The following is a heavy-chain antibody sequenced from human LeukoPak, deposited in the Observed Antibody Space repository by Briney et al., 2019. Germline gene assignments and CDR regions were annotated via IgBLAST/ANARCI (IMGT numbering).Heavy chain of an antibody. CDR3: VRHFNSVATMQIDY. J-gene: IGHJ4*02. D-gene: IGHD5-12*01. CDR1: GFTFEDHG. V-gene: IGHV3-20*01. Sequence: GGSLRLSCATSGFTFEDHGLSWVRQAPGKGLEWVSGINWNSGSKRYAASVKGRFTVSRDNARNSVYLEMTSLRVEDTAFYHCVRHFNSVATMQIDYWGQGILVSVSS. CDR2: INWNSGSK.